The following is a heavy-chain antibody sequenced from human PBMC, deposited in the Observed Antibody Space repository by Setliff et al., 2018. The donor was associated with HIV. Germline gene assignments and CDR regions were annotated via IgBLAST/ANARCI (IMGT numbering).Heavy chain of an antibody. CDR3: ARVFPPTRGAPFGIPPGAFDI. V-gene: IGHV4-59*10. Sequence: SETLSLTCGVSGGSFSGHYWSWIRQTASKGLEWIGRIYTSGSIIYNPSLRSRVTMSVDTSKNQFSLKLSSVTAADTAVYYCARVFPPTRGAPFGIPPGAFDIWGQGTMVTVSS. CDR2: IYTSGSI. CDR1: GGSFSGHY. J-gene: IGHJ3*02. D-gene: IGHD2-21*01.